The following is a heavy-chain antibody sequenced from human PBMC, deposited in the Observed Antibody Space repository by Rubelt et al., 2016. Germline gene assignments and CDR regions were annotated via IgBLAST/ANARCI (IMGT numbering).Heavy chain of an antibody. CDR3: VKDRWVDY. D-gene: IGHD4-23*01. V-gene: IGHV3-64D*09. CDR2: ISSDGGST. Sequence: VQLVESGGGVVQPGGSLRLSCAASGFTFSSYAMHWVRQAPAKGLAYVSSISSDGGSTYYADSVKGRFTISRDNSKNTLYLQMNSLRAEDTAVYYCVKDRWVDYWGQGILVTVSS. J-gene: IGHJ4*02. CDR1: GFTFSSYA.